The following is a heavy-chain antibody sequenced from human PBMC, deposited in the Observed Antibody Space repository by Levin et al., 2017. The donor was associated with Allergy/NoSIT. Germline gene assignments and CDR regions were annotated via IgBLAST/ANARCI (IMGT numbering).Heavy chain of an antibody. CDR1: GFTFSNYA. CDR3: AKDEGANYNALGSYYGSDY. Sequence: GGSLRLSCAASGFTFSNYAMTWVRQAPGKGLEWVSGISGSGGNTYYADFVKGRFTISRDNSKNTLYLQMSSLRAEDTAVYYCAKDEGANYNALGSYYGSDYWGQGTLVTVSS. J-gene: IGHJ4*02. D-gene: IGHD3-10*01. CDR2: ISGSGGNT. V-gene: IGHV3-23*01.